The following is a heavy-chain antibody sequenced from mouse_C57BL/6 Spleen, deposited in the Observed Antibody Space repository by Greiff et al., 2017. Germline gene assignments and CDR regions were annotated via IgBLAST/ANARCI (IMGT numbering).Heavy chain of an antibody. Sequence: VQLQESGAELVKPGASVKISCTASGYAFSSYWMNWVKQRPGKGLEWIGQIYPGDGDTNYNGKFKGKATLTADKSSSTAYMQLGRLTSEDAAVYFGGRGGRVLDYWGQGTTLTVSS. CDR2: IYPGDGDT. D-gene: IGHD3-3*01. CDR3: GRGGRVLDY. CDR1: GYAFSSYW. J-gene: IGHJ2*01. V-gene: IGHV1-80*01.